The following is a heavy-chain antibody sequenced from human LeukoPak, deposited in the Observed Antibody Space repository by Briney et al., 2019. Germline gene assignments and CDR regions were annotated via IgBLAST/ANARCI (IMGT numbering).Heavy chain of an antibody. CDR2: TKQDGSDK. CDR1: GFTFNSSW. CDR3: ARKGDY. J-gene: IGHJ4*02. Sequence: GGSLRLSCVASGFTFNSSWMSWVRQAPGKGLEWVANTKQDGSDKYYVDSVKGRFTISRDNAKNSVYLQMNSLRVEDTAVYYCARKGDYWGQGILVTVSS. V-gene: IGHV3-7*01.